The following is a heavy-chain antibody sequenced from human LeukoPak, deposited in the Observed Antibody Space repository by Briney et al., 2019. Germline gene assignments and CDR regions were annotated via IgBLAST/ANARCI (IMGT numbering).Heavy chain of an antibody. Sequence: GGSLRLSCAASGFTFSSYSMNWVRQAPGKGLEWVSYISSSSTIYYAGSVKGRFTISRDNAKNSLYLQMNSLRDEDTAVYYCARDRDGMDVWGQGTTVTVSS. J-gene: IGHJ6*02. CDR1: GFTFSSYS. V-gene: IGHV3-48*02. CDR2: ISSSSTI. CDR3: ARDRDGMDV.